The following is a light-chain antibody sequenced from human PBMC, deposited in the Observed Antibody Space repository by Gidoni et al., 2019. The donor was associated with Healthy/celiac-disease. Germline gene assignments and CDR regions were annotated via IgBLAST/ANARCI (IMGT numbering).Light chain of an antibody. CDR3: QPYGSSPWT. CDR1: QSVSSSY. V-gene: IGKV3-20*01. J-gene: IGKJ1*01. Sequence: ELVLTQYPGTLSLSPGERATLSCRASQSVSSSYLAWYQQKPGQAPRLLIYGASSRATGIPHRFSGSGSGTDFTLTISRLEPEDFAVYYCQPYGSSPWTFGQGTKVEI. CDR2: GAS.